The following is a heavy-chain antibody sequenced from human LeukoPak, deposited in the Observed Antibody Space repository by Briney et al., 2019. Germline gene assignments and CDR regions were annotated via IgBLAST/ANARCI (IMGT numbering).Heavy chain of an antibody. CDR2: ISPSGST. D-gene: IGHD6-13*01. J-gene: IGHJ4*01. Sequence: SEALSLTCAVSGYSISSGYYWGWIRQPPGKGLEWIGSISPSGSTFYNPSLKSRVTISVDTSKNQFSLKLRSVTAADTAVYYCALSPLGAAGTWSGLFDYWGQEPWSPSPQ. CDR3: ALSPLGAAGTWSGLFDY. V-gene: IGHV4-38-2*01. CDR1: GYSISSGYY.